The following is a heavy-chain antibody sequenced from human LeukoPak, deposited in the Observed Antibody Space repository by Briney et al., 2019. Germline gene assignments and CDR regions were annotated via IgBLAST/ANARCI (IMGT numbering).Heavy chain of an antibody. CDR3: ARRELLGYSYGLRTFNI. Sequence: GGSLRLSCAASGFTVSSNYMSWVRQAPGKGLEWVSVIYSGGIYNDGTTNYGDSVKGRFTISRDNSKNTLHLQMNSLRAEDTAVYYCARRELLGYSYGLRTFNIWGQGTTVTVSS. V-gene: IGHV3-66*04. D-gene: IGHD5-18*01. J-gene: IGHJ3*02. CDR1: GFTVSSNY. CDR2: IYSGGIYNDGTT.